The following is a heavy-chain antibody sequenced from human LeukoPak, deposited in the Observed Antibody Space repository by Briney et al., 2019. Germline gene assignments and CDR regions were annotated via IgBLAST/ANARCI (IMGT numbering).Heavy chain of an antibody. Sequence: GGSLRLSCAASGFTFSNYAMTWVRQAPGKGLEWVSTISGSGGITYYADSVKGRFTISRDNSRNTLFLQMNNLRAEDTAVYYCAMNYYDSSRYFPFDFWGQGTLVTVSS. V-gene: IGHV3-23*01. CDR2: ISGSGGIT. D-gene: IGHD3-22*01. CDR1: GFTFSNYA. CDR3: AMNYYDSSRYFPFDF. J-gene: IGHJ4*02.